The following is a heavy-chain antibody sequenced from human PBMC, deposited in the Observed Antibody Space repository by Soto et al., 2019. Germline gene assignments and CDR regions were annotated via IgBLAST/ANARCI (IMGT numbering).Heavy chain of an antibody. D-gene: IGHD3-22*01. CDR3: VKYYYDSSGYYGLNAFDI. CDR1: RFTFSSYA. Sequence: GGSLRLSCLASRFTFSSYAMHWVRQAPGKGLEYVSSISSNGDSTYYADSVKGRFTISRDNSKNTMYLQMSSLRAEDTAVYYCVKYYYDSSGYYGLNAFDIWGQGTMVTVSS. CDR2: ISSNGDST. V-gene: IGHV3-64D*06. J-gene: IGHJ3*02.